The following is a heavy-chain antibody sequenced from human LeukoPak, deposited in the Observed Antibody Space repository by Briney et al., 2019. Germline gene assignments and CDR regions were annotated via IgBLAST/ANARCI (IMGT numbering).Heavy chain of an antibody. J-gene: IGHJ6*03. CDR1: GYTFTDYY. Sequence: ASVKVSCKASGYTFTDYYMHWVRQAPGQGLERMGWINPNSGGTNYAQKFQGRVTMTRDTSISTAYIELSRLRSDDTAVYYCARDLWYYDILTGYLGTYYYMDVWGKGTTVTISS. CDR3: ARDLWYYDILTGYLGTYYYMDV. CDR2: INPNSGGT. V-gene: IGHV1-2*02. D-gene: IGHD3-9*01.